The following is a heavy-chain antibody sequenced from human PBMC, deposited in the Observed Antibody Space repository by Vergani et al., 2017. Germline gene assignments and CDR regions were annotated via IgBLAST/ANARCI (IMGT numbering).Heavy chain of an antibody. V-gene: IGHV3-23*04. CDR2: VSGSSATP. CDR3: TKGSRGYTGYFFDY. CDR1: GFTFSSYS. Sequence: EVQLVESGGGVERPGGSLRLSCAASGFTFSSYSMNWVRQAPGKGLEWVSSVSGSSATPYYADSVKGRFIISRDNSKNTLHLQMNSLRADDTAVYYCTKGSRGYTGYFFDYWGQGTLATVSS. J-gene: IGHJ4*02. D-gene: IGHD5-12*01.